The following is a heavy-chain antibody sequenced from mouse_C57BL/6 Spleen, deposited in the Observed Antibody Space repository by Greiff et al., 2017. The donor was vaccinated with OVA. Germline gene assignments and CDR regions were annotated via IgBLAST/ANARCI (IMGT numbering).Heavy chain of an antibody. CDR3: VRGRDFYYDLDY. CDR2: IRSKSNNYAT. J-gene: IGHJ2*01. Sequence: EADGGLVQPKGSLKLSCAASGFSFNTYAMNWVRQAPGKGLEWVARIRSKSNNYATYYADSVKDRFTISRDDSESMLYLQMNNLKTEDTAMYYCVRGRDFYYDLDYWGQGTTLTVSS. D-gene: IGHD2-4*01. CDR1: GFSFNTYA. V-gene: IGHV10-1*01.